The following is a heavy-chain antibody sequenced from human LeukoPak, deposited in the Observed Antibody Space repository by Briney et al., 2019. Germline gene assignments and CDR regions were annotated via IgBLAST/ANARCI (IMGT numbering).Heavy chain of an antibody. CDR1: GFTVSDNY. CDR3: ARSVEQGHDY. V-gene: IGHV3-53*01. D-gene: IGHD6-13*01. CDR2: IYSDGST. J-gene: IGHJ4*02. Sequence: PGGSLRLSCAASGFTVSDNYMSWVRQAPGKGLEWVSVIYSDGSTYYADSVKGRFTISRDNAKNSLYLQMNSLRAEDTAVYYCARSVEQGHDYWGQGTLVTVSS.